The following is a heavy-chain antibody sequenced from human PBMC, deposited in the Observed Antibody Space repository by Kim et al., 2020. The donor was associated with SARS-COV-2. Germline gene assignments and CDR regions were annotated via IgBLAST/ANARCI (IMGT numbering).Heavy chain of an antibody. J-gene: IGHJ4*02. V-gene: IGHV3-7*03. Sequence: GGSLRLSCAASGLTFSNYYMSWVRQAPGKGLEWVANIKQDGSERNYVDSVKGRFTISRDNDKDSLYLQMNGLREDDTAIYYCARDLTVSTRGYDYWGQGTLVTASS. CDR1: GLTFSNYY. D-gene: IGHD4-17*01. CDR3: ARDLTVSTRGYDY. CDR2: IKQDGSER.